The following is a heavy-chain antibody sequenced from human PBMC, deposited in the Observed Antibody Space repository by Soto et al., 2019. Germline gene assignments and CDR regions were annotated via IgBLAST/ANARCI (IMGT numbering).Heavy chain of an antibody. CDR1: GGSFSGYY. D-gene: IGHD2-2*01. Sequence: LSLTCAVHGGSFSGYYWSWIRQPPGKGLEWIGEIHLAGSTKYNPSLKGRVTMSLETSKNQFSLKLTSVTAADTAVYYCARRVVPAALGLWGRGTLVTVSS. CDR3: ARRVVPAALGL. J-gene: IGHJ2*01. CDR2: IHLAGST. V-gene: IGHV4-34*01.